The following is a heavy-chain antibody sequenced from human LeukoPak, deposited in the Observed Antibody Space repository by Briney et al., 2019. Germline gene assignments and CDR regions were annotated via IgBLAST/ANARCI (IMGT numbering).Heavy chain of an antibody. CDR2: INPSGSSA. D-gene: IGHD5-18*01. CDR1: GYSFTSYY. V-gene: IGHV1-46*01. J-gene: IGHJ4*02. Sequence: ASVKVSCKASGYSFTSYYMHWVRQAPGQGLEWMGFINPSGSSAAYAQKFQGRVTMTRDTSTSTVYMELSSLRSEDTAVYYCAREIGPRQLHLWGSAFDYWGQGTLVTVSS. CDR3: AREIGPRQLHLWGSAFDY.